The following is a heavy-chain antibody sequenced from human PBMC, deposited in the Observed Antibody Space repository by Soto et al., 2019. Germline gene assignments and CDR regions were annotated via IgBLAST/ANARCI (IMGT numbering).Heavy chain of an antibody. V-gene: IGHV4-31*03. D-gene: IGHD6-13*01. CDR1: GGSINSGGYY. Sequence: QVQLRESGPGLVKPSQTLSLTCTVSGGSINSGGYYWNWIRQHPGKGLEWIGYMYYRGSTYYNPFLRSRVIISADTSENHVSLKLSSVTAADTAVYFCAGGYRQSGYSSSWVFDYWGQGTLVNVSS. CDR2: MYYRGST. CDR3: AGGYRQSGYSSSWVFDY. J-gene: IGHJ4*02.